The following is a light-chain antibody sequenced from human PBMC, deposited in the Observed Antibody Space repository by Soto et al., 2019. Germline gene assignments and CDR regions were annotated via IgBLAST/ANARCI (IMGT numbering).Light chain of an antibody. CDR2: DAS. CDR3: QQRSNWPPT. J-gene: IGKJ2*01. V-gene: IGKV3-11*01. Sequence: EIVLTQSPATLSLSPGERATLSCRASQSVSSYFAWYQQKPGQAPRLLINDASNRATGIPARFSGSGSGTDFTLTISSVGPEDFAVYYCQQRSNWPPTFGQGTKLEIK. CDR1: QSVSSY.